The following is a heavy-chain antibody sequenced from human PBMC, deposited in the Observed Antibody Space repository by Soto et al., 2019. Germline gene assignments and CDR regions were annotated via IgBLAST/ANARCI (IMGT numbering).Heavy chain of an antibody. CDR3: ARDPPLSMIVVVGVDDF. D-gene: IGHD3-22*01. J-gene: IGHJ4*02. V-gene: IGHV3-11*06. CDR2: ISSRSTFI. CDR1: GFNFGDYY. Sequence: QMQLVESGGDLVKPGGSLRLSCAASGFNFGDYYMSWVRQAPGKGLEWVSSISSRSTFINYADSVKGRFTISRDNDKGLVYLQMNSLRAEDTAVYYCARDPPLSMIVVVGVDDFWGQGTLVTVSS.